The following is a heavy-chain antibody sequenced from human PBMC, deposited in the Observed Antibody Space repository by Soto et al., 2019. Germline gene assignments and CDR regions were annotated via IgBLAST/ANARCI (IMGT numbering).Heavy chain of an antibody. V-gene: IGHV3-30*18. D-gene: IGHD2-21*02. Sequence: GGSLRLSCAASGFTFSSYGMHWVRQAPGKGLEWVAVISYDGSNKYYADSVKGRFTISRDNSKNTLYLQMNSLRAEDTAVYYCAKDGALYGGNSYFDYWGQGTLVTVSS. CDR2: ISYDGSNK. CDR1: GFTFSSYG. CDR3: AKDGALYGGNSYFDY. J-gene: IGHJ4*02.